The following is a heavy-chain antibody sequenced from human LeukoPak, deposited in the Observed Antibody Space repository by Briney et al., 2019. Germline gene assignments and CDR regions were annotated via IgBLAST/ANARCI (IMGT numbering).Heavy chain of an antibody. Sequence: GGSLRLSCAASGFTFSSYEMNWVRQAPGKGLEWVSYISSSGSTIYYADSVKGRFTISRDNVKNSLYLQMNSLRAEDTAVYYCARAGQWLAPHYFDYWGQGTLVTVSS. CDR3: ARAGQWLAPHYFDY. J-gene: IGHJ4*02. D-gene: IGHD6-19*01. CDR1: GFTFSSYE. V-gene: IGHV3-48*03. CDR2: ISSSGSTI.